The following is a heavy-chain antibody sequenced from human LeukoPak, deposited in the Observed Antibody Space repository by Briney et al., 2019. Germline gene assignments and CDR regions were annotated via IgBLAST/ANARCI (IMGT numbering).Heavy chain of an antibody. J-gene: IGHJ4*02. Sequence: ASVKVSCKASGGTFSSYAMNWVRQAPGQGLEWMGWINTNTGNPTYAQGFTGRFVFSLDTSVCTAYLQISSLKAEDTAVYYCARMQYYYDSSGYYPGVNYFDYWGQGTLVTVSS. V-gene: IGHV7-4-1*02. CDR2: INTNTGNP. CDR3: ARMQYYYDSSGYYPGVNYFDY. CDR1: GGTFSSYA. D-gene: IGHD3-22*01.